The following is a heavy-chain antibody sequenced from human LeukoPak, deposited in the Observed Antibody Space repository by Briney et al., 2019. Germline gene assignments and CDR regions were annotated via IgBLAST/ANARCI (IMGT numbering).Heavy chain of an antibody. Sequence: PSETLSLTCTVSGGSISSGGYYWSWIRQHPGKGLEWNGYIYYSGSTYYNPSLKSRVTISVDTSKNQFSLKLSSMTAADTAVYYCARAYRGYCSSTSCYGESSLYAFDIWGQGTMVTVSS. CDR3: ARAYRGYCSSTSCYGESSLYAFDI. V-gene: IGHV4-31*03. D-gene: IGHD2-2*03. CDR2: IYYSGST. J-gene: IGHJ3*02. CDR1: GGSISSGGYY.